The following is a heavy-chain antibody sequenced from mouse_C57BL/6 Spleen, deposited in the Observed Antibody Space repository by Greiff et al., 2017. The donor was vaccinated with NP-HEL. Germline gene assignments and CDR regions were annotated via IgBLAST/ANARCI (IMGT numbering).Heavy chain of an antibody. V-gene: IGHV5-6*01. CDR2: ISSGGSYT. CDR3: AREHDGYYYYAMDY. CDR1: GFTFSSYG. Sequence: EVNVVESGGDLVKPGGSLKLSCAASGFTFSSYGMSWVRQTPDKRLEWVATISSGGSYTYYPDSVTGRFTISRDNAKNTLYLQMSSLKSEDTAMYYGAREHDGYYYYAMDYWGQGTSVTVSS. J-gene: IGHJ4*01. D-gene: IGHD2-3*01.